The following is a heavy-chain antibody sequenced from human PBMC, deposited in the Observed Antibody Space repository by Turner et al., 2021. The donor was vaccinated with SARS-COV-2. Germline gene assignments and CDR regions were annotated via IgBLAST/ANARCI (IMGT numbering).Heavy chain of an antibody. CDR2: VNRSSSAT. D-gene: IGHD2-21*02. Sequence: QVQLVHSGTEVKSPGASVNVSCKASGYTFTGYQVHWVRQAPGQGVGGVGWVNRSSSATDSAQKFQDRVTMTRDTSLNTAYLGLMRLTSDDPDVCYCARVLVTYKRACFDYWGQGTLVTVSS. CDR1: GYTFTGYQ. J-gene: IGHJ4*01. V-gene: IGHV1-2*02. CDR3: ARVLVTYKRACFDY.